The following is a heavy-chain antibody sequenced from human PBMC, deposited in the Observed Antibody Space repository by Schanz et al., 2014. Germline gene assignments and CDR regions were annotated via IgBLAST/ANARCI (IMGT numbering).Heavy chain of an antibody. CDR2: ISAYTNNT. Sequence: QVQLVQSGAEVKKPGSSMKVSCKASGGTFSTYPINWLRQAPGQGLEWMGWISAYTNNTNYAQKVQGRVTMTTDTSTGTAYMELRSLRSDDTAVYYCARDRRRYCSTASCLHDNWFDPWGQGTLVTVSS. J-gene: IGHJ5*02. CDR1: GGTFSTYP. V-gene: IGHV1-18*04. D-gene: IGHD2-2*01. CDR3: ARDRRRYCSTASCLHDNWFDP.